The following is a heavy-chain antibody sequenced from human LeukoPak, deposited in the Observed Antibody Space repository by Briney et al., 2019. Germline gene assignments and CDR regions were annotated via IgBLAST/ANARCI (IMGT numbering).Heavy chain of an antibody. CDR2: INYTGSS. CDR3: ARGSQRHFFGSGTRFDP. CDR1: GGSFSGYY. V-gene: IGHV4-34*01. Sequence: SETLSLTCAVYGGSFSGYYWKWIRQPPGKGLEWIGEINYTGSSNYNPSLKSRVTMSVDTSKNQFSLKLSSVTAADTAVYYCARGSQRHFFGSGTRFDPWGQGTLVTVSS. J-gene: IGHJ5*02. D-gene: IGHD6-25*01.